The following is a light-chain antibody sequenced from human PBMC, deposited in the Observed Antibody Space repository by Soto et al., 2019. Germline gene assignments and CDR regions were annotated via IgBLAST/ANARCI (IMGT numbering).Light chain of an antibody. J-gene: IGKJ1*01. V-gene: IGKV1-5*01. Sequence: DIQMTQSPSTLSASVIDIVTVTVLASQSISSWLAWYQQKPAKAPKSLIYAASSLQSGVPSRFSGSGSGTEFTLTIGGLQPDDFATYYCQQYNGYSTWTFGQGTKVDIK. CDR2: AAS. CDR3: QQYNGYSTWT. CDR1: QSISSW.